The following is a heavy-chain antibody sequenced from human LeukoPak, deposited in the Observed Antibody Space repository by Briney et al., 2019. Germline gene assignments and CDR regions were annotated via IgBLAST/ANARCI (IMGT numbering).Heavy chain of an antibody. D-gene: IGHD5-18*01. CDR3: ARDAADTAMGTGLFDY. CDR2: IWHDGSHK. Sequence: GGSLRLSCAASGFSFDTYAMHWVRQAPGQGLEWVALIWHDGSHKFYSNSVRGQFTISRDNSKNTVYLQMNNLRPDDTAVYYCARDAADTAMGTGLFDYWGQGTLVTASS. J-gene: IGHJ4*02. V-gene: IGHV3-33*01. CDR1: GFSFDTYA.